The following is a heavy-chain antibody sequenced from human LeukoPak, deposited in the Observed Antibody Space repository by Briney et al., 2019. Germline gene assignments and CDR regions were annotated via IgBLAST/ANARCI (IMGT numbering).Heavy chain of an antibody. CDR1: GYTFTSYD. Sequence: ASVKVSCKASGYTFTSYDINWVRQATGQGLEWMGWMNPNSGNTGYAQKFQGRVTITTDESTSTAYMELSSLRSEDTAVYYCARATYYYDSSGYYRSWFDPWGQGTLVTVSS. J-gene: IGHJ5*02. CDR2: MNPNSGNT. D-gene: IGHD3-22*01. CDR3: ARATYYYDSSGYYRSWFDP. V-gene: IGHV1-8*03.